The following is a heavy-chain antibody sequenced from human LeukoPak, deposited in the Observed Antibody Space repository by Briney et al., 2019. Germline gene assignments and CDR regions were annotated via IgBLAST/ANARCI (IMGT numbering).Heavy chain of an antibody. CDR2: IIPIFGTA. CDR3: ASGVTTVTIDAFDI. CDR1: GYTFTSYG. V-gene: IGHV1-69*05. J-gene: IGHJ3*02. D-gene: IGHD4-17*01. Sequence: SVKVSCKASGYTFTSYGISWVRQAPGQGLEWMGRIIPIFGTANYAQKFQGRVTITTDESTSTAYMELSSLRSEDTAVYYCASGVTTVTIDAFDIWGQGTMVTVSS.